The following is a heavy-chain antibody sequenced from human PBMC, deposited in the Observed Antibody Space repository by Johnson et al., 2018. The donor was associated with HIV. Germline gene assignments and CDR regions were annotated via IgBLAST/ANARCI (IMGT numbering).Heavy chain of an antibody. Sequence: QVQLVESGGGLVKPGGSLRLSCAASGFTFSDYYMSWIRQAPGKGLEWVSYIASSDSPIYYADSVKGRFTISRDNAKNSLYLQMNSLRAEDTAVYYCAKAYSAVVGDAFDIWGQGTMVTVSS. D-gene: IGHD3-22*01. CDR1: GFTFSDYY. V-gene: IGHV3-11*01. CDR2: IASSDSPI. J-gene: IGHJ3*02. CDR3: AKAYSAVVGDAFDI.